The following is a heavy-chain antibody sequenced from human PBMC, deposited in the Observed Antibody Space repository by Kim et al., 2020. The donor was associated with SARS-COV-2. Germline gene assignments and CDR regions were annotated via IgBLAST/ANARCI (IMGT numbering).Heavy chain of an antibody. V-gene: IGHV4-39*02. CDR3: ARLAYSGGYRVDF. CDR2: IYYGENT. Sequence: SETLSLTCNVSGGSISSGPYYWGWIRQPPGKGLEWIGNIYYGENTYYIPSLESRVTMSLDPSKNHLSLKLSSVTATDTAVYYCARLAYSGGYRVDFWGQGTLVTVSS. D-gene: IGHD2-21*01. CDR1: GGSISSGPYY. J-gene: IGHJ4*02.